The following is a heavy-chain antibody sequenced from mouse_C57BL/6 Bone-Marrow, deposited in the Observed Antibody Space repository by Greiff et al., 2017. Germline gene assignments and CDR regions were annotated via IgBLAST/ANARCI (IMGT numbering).Heavy chain of an antibody. J-gene: IGHJ4*01. CDR2: IYWDDDK. V-gene: IGHV8-12*01. CDR3: ARRDDYDSYYAMDY. Sequence: QVTLKECGPGILQSSQTLSLTCSFSGFSLSTSGMGVSWIRQPSGKGLEWLAHIYWDDDKRYNPSMKSRLTISKDTSRNQVFLKITSVDTADTATYYCARRDDYDSYYAMDYWGQGTSVTVSS. CDR1: GFSLSTSGMG. D-gene: IGHD2-4*01.